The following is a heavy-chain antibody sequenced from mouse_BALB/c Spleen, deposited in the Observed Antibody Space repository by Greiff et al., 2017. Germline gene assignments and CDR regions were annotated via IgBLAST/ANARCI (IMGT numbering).Heavy chain of an antibody. CDR1: GFTFTDYY. J-gene: IGHJ2*01. Sequence: EVMLVESGGGLVQPGGSLRLSCATSGFTFTDYYMSWVRQPPGKALEWLGFIRNKANGYTTEYSASVKGRFTISRDNSQSILYLQMNTLRAEDSATYYCAREGSHFDYWGQGTTLTVSS. V-gene: IGHV7-3*02. D-gene: IGHD6-2*01. CDR3: AREGSHFDY. CDR2: IRNKANGYTT.